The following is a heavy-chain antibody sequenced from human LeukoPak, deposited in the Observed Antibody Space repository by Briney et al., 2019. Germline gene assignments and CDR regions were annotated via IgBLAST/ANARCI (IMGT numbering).Heavy chain of an antibody. V-gene: IGHV3-23*01. CDR3: AKVKRWEPDY. CDR1: GFTISSYD. J-gene: IGHJ4*02. D-gene: IGHD1-26*01. Sequence: AGTLTLSSAAAGFTISSYDMSRVRQAQGQGLEWISALSGSGGSTYYADSVKGRFTISRDNPKNTLYLQMNSLRAEDTAVYYCAKVKRWEPDYWGQGTLVTVSS. CDR2: LSGSGGST.